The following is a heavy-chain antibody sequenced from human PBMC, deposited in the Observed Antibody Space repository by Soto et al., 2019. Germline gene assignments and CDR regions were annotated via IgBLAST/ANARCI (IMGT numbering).Heavy chain of an antibody. CDR3: ATGAGDFSGPDSFDI. CDR2: ISDSGVT. Sequence: QVQLQESGPRLVKSSETLSLVCSVSGDSIIRSFWGWIRQSPGKGLQYIGYISDSGVTDYDPSLRCRVTLSVDTSKNQFSLKLTSVTAADTAVYYCATGAGDFSGPDSFDIWGQGTMVTVSS. V-gene: IGHV4-59*01. CDR1: GDSIIRSF. D-gene: IGHD3-10*01. J-gene: IGHJ3*02.